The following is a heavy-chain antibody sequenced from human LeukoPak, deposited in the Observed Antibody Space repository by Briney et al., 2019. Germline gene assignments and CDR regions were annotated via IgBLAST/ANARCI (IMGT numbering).Heavy chain of an antibody. CDR3: ARGGGGYSYGLDY. J-gene: IGHJ4*02. V-gene: IGHV4-30-2*01. CDR2: IYHSGST. Sequence: SETLSLTRAVSGGSISSGGYSWSWIRQPPGKGLEWIGYIYHSGSTYYNPSLKSRVTISVDRSKNQFSLKLSSVTAADTAVYYCARGGGGYSYGLDYWGQGTLVTVSS. D-gene: IGHD5-18*01. CDR1: GGSISSGGYS.